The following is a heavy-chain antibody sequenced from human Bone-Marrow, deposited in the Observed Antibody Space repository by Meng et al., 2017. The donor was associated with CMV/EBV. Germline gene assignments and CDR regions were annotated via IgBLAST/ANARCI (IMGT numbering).Heavy chain of an antibody. CDR2: IHNSGST. J-gene: IGHJ4*02. CDR3: VRDRLYCSSPNCYII. CDR1: GASISSSPYH. D-gene: IGHD2-2*02. V-gene: IGHV4-39*07. Sequence: SETLSLTCTVSGASISSSPYHWGWIRQPPGKGLEWIGSIHNSGSTYYNPSLRSRVTVSVDTSKNQFSLKLTSVTAADTAVYYCVRDRLYCSSPNCYIIWDQGTLVTVPQ.